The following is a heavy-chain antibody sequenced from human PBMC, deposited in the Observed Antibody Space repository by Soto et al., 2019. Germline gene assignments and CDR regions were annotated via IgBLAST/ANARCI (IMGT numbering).Heavy chain of an antibody. J-gene: IGHJ4*02. CDR2: IYYSGST. Sequence: SETLSLTCTVSGGSISSYYWSWIRQPPGKGLEWIGYIYYSGSTNYNPSLKSRVTISVDTSKNQFSLKLSSVTAADAAVYYCARQAGYCTNGVCYDFFFDYWGQGTLVTVSS. V-gene: IGHV4-59*08. CDR1: GGSISSYY. CDR3: ARQAGYCTNGVCYDFFFDY. D-gene: IGHD2-8*01.